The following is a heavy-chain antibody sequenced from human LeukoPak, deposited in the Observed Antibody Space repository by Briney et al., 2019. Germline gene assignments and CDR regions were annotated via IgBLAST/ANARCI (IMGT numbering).Heavy chain of an antibody. D-gene: IGHD2-8*01. CDR1: GFTVSSNS. V-gene: IGHV3-53*01. CDR3: ARVRLYEDYFDY. CDR2: IYSGGST. J-gene: IGHJ4*02. Sequence: GGSLRLSCAASGFTVSSNSMSWVRQAPGKGLEWVSVIYSGGSTYYADSVKGRFTISRDNSKNTLYLQMNSLRAEDTAVYYCARVRLYEDYFDYWGQGTLVTDSS.